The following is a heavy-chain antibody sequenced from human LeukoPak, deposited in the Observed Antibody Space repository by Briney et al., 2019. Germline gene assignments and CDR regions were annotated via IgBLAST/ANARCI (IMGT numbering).Heavy chain of an antibody. Sequence: GGSLRLSCAASGFTVSSNYMSWVRQAPGKGLEWVSVIYSGGNTYYADSVKGRFTISRDNSKNTLYLQMNSLRAEDTAVYYCAELGITMIGGVWGKGTTVTISS. D-gene: IGHD3-10*02. V-gene: IGHV3-66*01. J-gene: IGHJ6*04. CDR1: GFTVSSNY. CDR3: AELGITMIGGV. CDR2: IYSGGNT.